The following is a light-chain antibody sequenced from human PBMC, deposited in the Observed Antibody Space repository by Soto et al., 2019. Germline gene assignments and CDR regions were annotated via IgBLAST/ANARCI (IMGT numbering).Light chain of an antibody. Sequence: QSALTQPASVSGSPGQSITISCTGTSSDVGGYNYVSWYQQHPGKAPKLMIYEVTNRPSGVSNRFSASKSGNTDSLTISGLQAEDEADYYCNSYTTSSTLVFGGGTKLTVL. V-gene: IGLV2-14*01. J-gene: IGLJ2*01. CDR2: EVT. CDR3: NSYTTSSTLV. CDR1: SSDVGGYNY.